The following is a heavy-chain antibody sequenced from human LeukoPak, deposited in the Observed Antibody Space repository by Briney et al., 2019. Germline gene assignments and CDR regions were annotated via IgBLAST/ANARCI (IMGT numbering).Heavy chain of an antibody. CDR2: VSGNGDTK. V-gene: IGHV3-48*03. D-gene: IGHD3-16*01. CDR3: VSAYGGLLDY. CDR1: GFTFSSFE. J-gene: IGHJ4*02. Sequence: GGSLRLSCAASGFTFSSFEMNRVRQAPGKGLEWVSYVSGNGDTKYYAESVRGRFTISRDNAKNSLYLQMNSLRAEDTAVYYCVSAYGGLLDYWGQGTLVTVSS.